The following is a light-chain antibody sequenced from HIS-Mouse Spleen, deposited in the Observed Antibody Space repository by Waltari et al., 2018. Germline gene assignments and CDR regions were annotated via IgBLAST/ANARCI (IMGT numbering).Light chain of an antibody. CDR2: GKN. Sequence: SSELTQDPAVSVALGQTVRITCQGDSLRSYYASWYQQKPGQAPVLVIYGKNNRPSGIPDRVSGASAGNTASLTSTGAQAEDEADYYCNSRDSSGNHWVFGGGTKLTVL. V-gene: IGLV3-19*01. CDR3: NSRDSSGNHWV. CDR1: SLRSYY. J-gene: IGLJ3*02.